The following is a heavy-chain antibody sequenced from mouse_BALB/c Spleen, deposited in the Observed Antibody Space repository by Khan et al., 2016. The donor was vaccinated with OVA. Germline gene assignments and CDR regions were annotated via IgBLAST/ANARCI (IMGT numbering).Heavy chain of an antibody. J-gene: IGHJ2*01. V-gene: IGHV5-6-4*01. CDR3: TRDRIMRAGYFDY. D-gene: IGHD3-3*01. CDR2: ISSGGSYT. CDR1: GFTFSTYT. Sequence: EVELVESGGGLVKPGGSLKLSCAAAGFTFSTYTMSWVRQTPEKSLEWVATISSGGSYTYYPDSLKGRFTISRDNAMNTLNLQMSSLKSEDTAIYSSTRDRIMRAGYFDYWGQGTTLTVSS.